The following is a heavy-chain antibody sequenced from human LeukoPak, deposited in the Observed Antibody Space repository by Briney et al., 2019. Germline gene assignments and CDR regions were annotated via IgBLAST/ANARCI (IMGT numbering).Heavy chain of an antibody. CDR3: AGMSSSYPNYYHGMDV. V-gene: IGHV4-59*08. Sequence: SETLSLTCTVSGGSISSYYWSWIRQAPGKGLEWIGYMYYSGSTNYNPSLKSRVTMSVDTSNNRFSLKLSSVTAADTAVYYCAGMSSSYPNYYHGMDVWGQGTTVTVSS. CDR2: MYYSGST. CDR1: GGSISSYY. D-gene: IGHD2-15*01. J-gene: IGHJ6*02.